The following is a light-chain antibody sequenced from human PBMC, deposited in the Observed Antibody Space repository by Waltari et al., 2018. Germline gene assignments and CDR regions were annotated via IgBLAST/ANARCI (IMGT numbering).Light chain of an antibody. CDR2: EDD. J-gene: IGLJ2*01. V-gene: IGLV6-57*02. CDR1: SGNIATNY. CDR3: QSFESASQRGV. Sequence: NFMLTQPNSVSESPGKTVTISCTGSSGNIATNYVQWYQPRPGSAPVTVIYEDDQRPSCVPDRFSGSIDSSANSSSLTISGLKTEDEADYYCQSFESASQRGVFGGVTRLTVL.